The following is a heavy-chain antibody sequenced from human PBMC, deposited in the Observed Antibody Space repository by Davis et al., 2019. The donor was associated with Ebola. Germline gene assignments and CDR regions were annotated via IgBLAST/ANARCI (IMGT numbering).Heavy chain of an antibody. CDR3: ARGPVWSGYYYYFDH. D-gene: IGHD3-3*01. Sequence: AASVKVSCKASGYTFTSYDINWVRQAAGQGLEWMGWMNPNSANTGYAQKFQGRVTMTSNTSISTAYMELSSLRSEDMAVYYCARGPVWSGYYYYFDHWGQGTLVTVSS. V-gene: IGHV1-8*01. CDR2: MNPNSANT. CDR1: GYTFTSYD. J-gene: IGHJ4*02.